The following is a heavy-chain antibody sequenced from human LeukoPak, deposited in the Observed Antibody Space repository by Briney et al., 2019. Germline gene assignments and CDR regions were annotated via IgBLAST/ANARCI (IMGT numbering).Heavy chain of an antibody. D-gene: IGHD3-10*01. CDR1: GFTFSSYS. V-gene: IGHV3-48*01. CDR2: ISSSRSTI. Sequence: GGSLRLSCAASGFTFSSYSMNWVRQAPGKGLEWVSYISSSRSTIYYADSVKGRFTISRDNAKNSLYLQMNSLRAEDTAVYYCARAREVRGGHYFDYWGQGTLVTVSS. J-gene: IGHJ4*02. CDR3: ARAREVRGGHYFDY.